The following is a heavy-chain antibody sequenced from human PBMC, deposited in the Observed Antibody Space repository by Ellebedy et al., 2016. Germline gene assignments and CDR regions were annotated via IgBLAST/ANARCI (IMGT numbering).Heavy chain of an antibody. CDR3: ARHRDKFRNPWAGGSDSLGPGAFAV. CDR2: IYYNGST. Sequence: SETLSLTXTVSGGSLSHFYWSWIRQTPGKTLQWVGYIYYNGSTNFNPSLKSRVAVSIDTSRNLLSLTLRSVAAADTGTYYCARHRDKFRNPWAGGSDSLGPGAFAVWGHGTVVTVFS. J-gene: IGHJ3*01. V-gene: IGHV4-59*01. D-gene: IGHD5-12*01. CDR1: GGSLSHFY.